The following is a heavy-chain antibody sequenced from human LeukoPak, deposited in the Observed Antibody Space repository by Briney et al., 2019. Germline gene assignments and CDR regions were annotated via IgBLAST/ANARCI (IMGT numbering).Heavy chain of an antibody. Sequence: SETLSLTCAVHGGAFSDSYWDWVRQPPGKGLEWIVEVPHDGRINYNPSLRSRVTISVDTSMNQFSLRLTSVSAADPAVYYCATIYGDFSDFDSWAQGILVSVSS. CDR2: VPHDGRI. D-gene: IGHD4-17*01. CDR1: GGAFSDSY. V-gene: IGHV4-34*01. CDR3: ATIYGDFSDFDS. J-gene: IGHJ4*02.